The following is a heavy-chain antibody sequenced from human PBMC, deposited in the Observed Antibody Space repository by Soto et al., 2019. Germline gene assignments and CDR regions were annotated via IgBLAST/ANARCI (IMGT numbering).Heavy chain of an antibody. CDR1: GGSISSYY. D-gene: IGHD3-16*02. CDR2: IYYSGST. J-gene: IGHJ4*02. V-gene: IGHV4-59*01. Sequence: QVQLQESGPGLVKPSETLSLTCTVSGGSISSYYWSWIRQPPGKGLEWIGYIYYSGSTNYNPSLKSRVTISVDTSKNQFSLKLSSVTAADTAVYYCASMEGMITFGGVIGHWGQGTLVTVSS. CDR3: ASMEGMITFGGVIGH.